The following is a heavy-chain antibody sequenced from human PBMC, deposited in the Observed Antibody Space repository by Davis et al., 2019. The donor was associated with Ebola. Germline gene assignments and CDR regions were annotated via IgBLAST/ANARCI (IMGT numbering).Heavy chain of an antibody. Sequence: AASVKVSCKASGYTFTSYAMHWVRQAPGQRLEWMGWISAYNGNTNYAQKLQGRVTMTTDTSTSTAYMELRSLRSDDTAVYYCASRHCGGDCYFHYYYYYGMDVWGQGTTVTVSS. J-gene: IGHJ6*02. V-gene: IGHV1-18*01. CDR3: ASRHCGGDCYFHYYYYYGMDV. D-gene: IGHD2-21*01. CDR1: GYTFTSYA. CDR2: ISAYNGNT.